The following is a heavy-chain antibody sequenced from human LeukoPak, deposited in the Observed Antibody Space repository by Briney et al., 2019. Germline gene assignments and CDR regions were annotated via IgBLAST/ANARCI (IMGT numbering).Heavy chain of an antibody. CDR2: IYQSGTN. Sequence: NASETLSLTCTVSAYSISNGFVWGWIRQPPGRGLEWIASIYQSGTNYYNPSLKSRVTMSVDTSKNQFSLRLSSVTAADTAVYYCTRLSHVAGAPKVSWFDPWGQGTLVTVSS. CDR1: AYSISNGFV. J-gene: IGHJ5*02. D-gene: IGHD1-26*01. CDR3: TRLSHVAGAPKVSWFDP. V-gene: IGHV4-38-2*02.